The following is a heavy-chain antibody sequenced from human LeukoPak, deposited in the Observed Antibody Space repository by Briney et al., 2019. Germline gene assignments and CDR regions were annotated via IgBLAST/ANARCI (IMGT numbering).Heavy chain of an antibody. CDR1: GDSVSSNSAA. CDR2: TYYRSKWYN. J-gene: IGHJ4*02. D-gene: IGHD6-19*01. CDR3: ARDQDPGIAVAGTGDHTYYFDY. V-gene: IGHV6-1*01. Sequence: SQTLSLTCAISGDSVSSNSAAWNWIRQSPSRGLEWLGRTYYRSKWYNDYAVSVKSRITINPDTSKNQFSLQLNSVTPEDTAVYYCARDQDPGIAVAGTGDHTYYFDYWGQGTLVTVSS.